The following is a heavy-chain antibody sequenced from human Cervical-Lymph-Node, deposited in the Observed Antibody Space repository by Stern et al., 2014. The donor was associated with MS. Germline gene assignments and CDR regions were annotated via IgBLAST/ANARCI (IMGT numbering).Heavy chain of an antibody. D-gene: IGHD2-15*01. CDR2: ISGYNGNT. J-gene: IGHJ1*01. Sequence: VQLVESGAEVKMPGASVQVSCKASGFTFTSYGISWVRQAPGQGLAWMGWISGYNGNTNNAQKLQGRVPITTDTPTTTGSIELRSLRSDDTAVYYCARVYCSGGNCQTPLQHWGQGTLVTVSS. V-gene: IGHV1-18*01. CDR1: GFTFTSYG. CDR3: ARVYCSGGNCQTPLQH.